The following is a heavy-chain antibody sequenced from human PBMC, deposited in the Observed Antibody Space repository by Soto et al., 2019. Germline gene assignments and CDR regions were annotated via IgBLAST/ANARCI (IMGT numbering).Heavy chain of an antibody. V-gene: IGHV4-4*02. J-gene: IGHJ6*02. CDR2: IHHSGKT. D-gene: IGHD1-1*01. CDR3: ARAPTTPISKKRLTSGLDV. Sequence: QLLLQESGPGLVKPSGTLALTCAVAGGSISSSNWWTWVRQPPGKGLEWIGEIHHSGKTNYNPSLTSRLTISVDKSKNQFALTVVSVTAADAAVYYCARAPTTPISKKRLTSGLDVWGQGTTVAVSS. CDR1: GGSISSSNW.